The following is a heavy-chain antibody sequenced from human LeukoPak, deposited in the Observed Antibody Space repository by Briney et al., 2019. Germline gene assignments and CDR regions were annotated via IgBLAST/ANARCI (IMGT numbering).Heavy chain of an antibody. Sequence: SETLSLTCTVSGGSISSYYWSWIRQPPGEGLGGIGYNYYSGRNNYNPSLKSRVTISVDTTKNQFSLKLSSVTAADTAVYYCASLAAAGTLAPEYFQHWGQGTLVTVSS. J-gene: IGHJ1*01. CDR2: NYYSGRN. CDR1: GGSISSYY. D-gene: IGHD6-13*01. CDR3: ASLAAAGTLAPEYFQH. V-gene: IGHV4-59*12.